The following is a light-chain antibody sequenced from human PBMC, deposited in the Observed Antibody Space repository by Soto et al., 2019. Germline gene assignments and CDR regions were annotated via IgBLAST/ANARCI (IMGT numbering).Light chain of an antibody. Sequence: QSALTQPPSASGSPGQSVTISCTGTSSDVGGYNYVSWYQQHPGRAPKLMLYEVDKRPSGVPDRFSGSKSGNTASLTVSGLQAEDEADYYCSSYARIKSDGFGTGTKLTVL. CDR2: EVD. CDR1: SSDVGGYNY. V-gene: IGLV2-8*01. CDR3: SSYARIKSDG. J-gene: IGLJ1*01.